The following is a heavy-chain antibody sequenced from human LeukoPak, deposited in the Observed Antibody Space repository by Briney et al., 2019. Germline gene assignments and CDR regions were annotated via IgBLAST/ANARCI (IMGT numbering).Heavy chain of an antibody. J-gene: IGHJ3*02. Sequence: PGGSLRLSCAASGFTFSSYWMSWVRQAPGKGLEWVANIKQDGSEKYYVDSVKGRFTIFRDNAKNSLYLQMNSLRAEDTAVYYCARTGSYDAFDIWGQGTMVTVSS. CDR3: ARTGSYDAFDI. CDR1: GFTFSSYW. V-gene: IGHV3-7*01. CDR2: IKQDGSEK. D-gene: IGHD1-26*01.